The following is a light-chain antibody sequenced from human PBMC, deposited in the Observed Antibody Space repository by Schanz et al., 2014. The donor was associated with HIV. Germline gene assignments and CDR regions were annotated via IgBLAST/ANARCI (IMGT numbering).Light chain of an antibody. CDR1: SGDVGSYNY. J-gene: IGLJ1*01. CDR2: DVS. V-gene: IGLV2-14*03. CDR3: SSYTSSTTYV. Sequence: QSALTQPASVSGSPGQSISISCTGTSGDVGSYNYVSWYQQHPGKAPKLMIYDVSNRPSGVSSRFSGSKSGNTASLTIFGLQAEDEADYYCSSYTSSTTYVFGTGTKLTVL.